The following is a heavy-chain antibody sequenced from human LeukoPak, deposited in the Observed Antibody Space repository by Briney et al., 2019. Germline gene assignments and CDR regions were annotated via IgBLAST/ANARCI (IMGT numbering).Heavy chain of an antibody. D-gene: IGHD6-6*01. CDR1: GGSFSGYY. CDR2: INHSGST. CDR3: ARELVQTNTFDY. V-gene: IGHV4-34*01. Sequence: SETLSLTCAVYGGSFSGYYWSWIRQPPGKGLEWIGEINHSGSTNYNPSLKSRVTISVDTSKNQFSLKLSSVTAADAAVYYCARELVQTNTFDYWGQGTLVTVSS. J-gene: IGHJ4*02.